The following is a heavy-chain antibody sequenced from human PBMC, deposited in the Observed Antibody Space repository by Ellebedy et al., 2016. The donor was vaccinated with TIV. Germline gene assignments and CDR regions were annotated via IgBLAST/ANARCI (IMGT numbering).Heavy chain of an antibody. CDR2: INYRGGT. J-gene: IGHJ4*02. CDR1: GGSSSGYF. CDR3: ARGLARDY. V-gene: IGHV4-34*01. Sequence: MPSETLSLTCAVYGGSSSGYFWSWIRQPPGKGLEWIGEINYRGGTTYNPSLKSRVIISIDTSNNQFSLKLSSVNAADTAVYYCARGLARDYWGQGTLVTVSS.